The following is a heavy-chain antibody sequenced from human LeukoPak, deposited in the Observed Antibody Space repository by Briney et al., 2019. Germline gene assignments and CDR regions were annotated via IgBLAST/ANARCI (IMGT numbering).Heavy chain of an antibody. Sequence: PGGSLRLSCAASGFTFSSYAMTWVRHAPGKGLELVSAISGGSVSIYYADSVKGRFTISRDNSKNMLYLQMNSLRVEDTAVYYCAKADYADLDYWGQGTLVTVSS. V-gene: IGHV3-23*01. CDR2: ISGGSVSI. J-gene: IGHJ4*02. CDR1: GFTFSSYA. CDR3: AKADYADLDY. D-gene: IGHD4-17*01.